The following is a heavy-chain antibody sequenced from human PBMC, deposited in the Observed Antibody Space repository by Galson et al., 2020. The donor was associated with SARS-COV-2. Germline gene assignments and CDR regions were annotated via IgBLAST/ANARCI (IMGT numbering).Heavy chain of an antibody. CDR3: ASNSPLEPRSSWFDP. D-gene: IGHD1-1*01. CDR1: GYTLTELS. J-gene: IGHJ5*02. V-gene: IGHV1-24*01. Sequence: ASVKVSSTVSGYTLTELSMHWVRQAPGKGLEWMGGFDPEDGETIYAQKFQGRVTMTEDTSTDTAYMELSSLRSEDTAVYYCASNSPLEPRSSWFDPWGQGTLVTVSS. CDR2: FDPEDGET.